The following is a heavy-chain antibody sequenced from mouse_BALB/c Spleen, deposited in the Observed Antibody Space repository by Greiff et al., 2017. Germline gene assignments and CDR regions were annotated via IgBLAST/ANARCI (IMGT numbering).Heavy chain of an antibody. CDR1: GYTFTSYT. V-gene: IGHV1-4*02. J-gene: IGHJ3*01. D-gene: IGHD2-4*01. CDR2: INPSSGYT. CDR3: ARLFDYDTAFAY. Sequence: VQLQQSAAELARPGASVKMSCKASGYTFTSYTMHWVKKRPGQGLEWIGYINPSSGYTEYNQKFKDKTTLTADKSSSTAYMQLSSLTSEDSAVYYCARLFDYDTAFAYWGQGTLVTVSA.